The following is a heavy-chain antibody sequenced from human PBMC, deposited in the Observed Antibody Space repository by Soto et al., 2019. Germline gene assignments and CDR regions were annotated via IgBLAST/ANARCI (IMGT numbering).Heavy chain of an antibody. V-gene: IGHV3-30*03. CDR1: GFTFGDYG. D-gene: IGHD2-15*01. CDR2: ISFDGTEQ. J-gene: IGHJ4*02. CDR3: TISLTYSFDY. Sequence: VGSLRLSCAASGFTFGDYGIHWVRQAPGKGLEWLALISFDGTEQHYADSVKGRFTISRDNSKNTLYLQMNSLRVDDTAVYYCTISLTYSFDYWGQGTLVTVSS.